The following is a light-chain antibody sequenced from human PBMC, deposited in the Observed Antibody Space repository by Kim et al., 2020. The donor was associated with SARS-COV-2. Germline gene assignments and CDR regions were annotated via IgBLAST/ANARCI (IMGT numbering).Light chain of an antibody. Sequence: IHLTHSPSSLSASVGDRVTITCRASQGISSYLAWYQQIPGKAPNLLIYDATTLQSGVPSRFSGGGSGTDFTLTISSLQPEDLATYYCQQLNSFPPVFGPGTKVDIK. V-gene: IGKV1-9*01. J-gene: IGKJ3*01. CDR1: QGISSY. CDR3: QQLNSFPPV. CDR2: DAT.